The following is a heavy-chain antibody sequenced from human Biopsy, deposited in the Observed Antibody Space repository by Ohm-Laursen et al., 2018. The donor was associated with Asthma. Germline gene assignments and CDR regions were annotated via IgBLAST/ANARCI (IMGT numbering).Heavy chain of an antibody. CDR1: GYTFNSAG. V-gene: IGHV1-18*01. J-gene: IGHJ6*02. Sequence: GASVKVSCKPSGYTFNSAGITWVRQAPGQGLEWMGWISVYNGNTKVAQKLQDRVTTITDTSTSIAYMELRSLRSDDTAVYFCARAVDYSHYYGIDVWGQGTTVTVS. CDR3: ARAVDYSHYYGIDV. CDR2: ISVYNGNT. D-gene: IGHD3-10*01.